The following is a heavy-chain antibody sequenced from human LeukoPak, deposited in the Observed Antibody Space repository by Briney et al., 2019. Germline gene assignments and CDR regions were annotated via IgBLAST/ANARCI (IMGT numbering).Heavy chain of an antibody. CDR2: IYTSGST. CDR3: ARDRQKSANTIVVVPNAFDI. J-gene: IGHJ3*02. Sequence: PSETLSLTCTVSGGSISSYYWSWIRQPAGKGLEWIGRIYTSGSTNYNPSLKSRVTMSVDTSKNQFSLKLGSVTAADTAVYYCARDRQKSANTIVVVPNAFDIWGQGTMVTVSS. D-gene: IGHD3-22*01. V-gene: IGHV4-4*07. CDR1: GGSISSYY.